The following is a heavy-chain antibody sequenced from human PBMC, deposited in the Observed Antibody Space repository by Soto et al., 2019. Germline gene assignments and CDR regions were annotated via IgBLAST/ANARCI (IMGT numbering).Heavy chain of an antibody. V-gene: IGHV3-49*04. J-gene: IGHJ6*02. CDR1: GFTFGDDA. CDR2: IRSKAYGGTT. D-gene: IGHD6-19*01. Sequence: EVQLVESGGGLVQPGRSLRLSCTASGFTFGDDAMSWVRQAPGKGLEWVGFIRSKAYGGTTEYAASVKGRFTISRDDSKSIAYLQMNILKTEDTAVYYCTRSETYSSGWSPYGMDVWGQGTTVTVSS. CDR3: TRSETYSSGWSPYGMDV.